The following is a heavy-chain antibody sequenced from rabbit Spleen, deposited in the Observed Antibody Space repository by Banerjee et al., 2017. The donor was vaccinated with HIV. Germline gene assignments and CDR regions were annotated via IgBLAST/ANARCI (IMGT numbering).Heavy chain of an antibody. V-gene: IGHV1S45*01. Sequence: QEQLVESGGGLVKPGASLTLTCTASGFSFSSTYDMSWVHQAPGKGLEWIGFIYTGNVKTYYASWAKGRFTISKTSSTTVTLQMTSLTVADTATYFCARVVGFSPGYAAMWGPGTLVTVS. CDR1: GFSFSSTYD. D-gene: IGHD7-1*01. CDR2: IYTGNVKT. CDR3: ARVVGFSPGYAAM. J-gene: IGHJ4*01.